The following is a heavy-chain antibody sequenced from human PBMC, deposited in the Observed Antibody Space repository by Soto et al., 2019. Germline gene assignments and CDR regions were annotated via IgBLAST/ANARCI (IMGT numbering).Heavy chain of an antibody. D-gene: IGHD2-2*01. V-gene: IGHV3-48*03. CDR3: ARAECSKPNCLTAYYSYGLDV. CDR2: INTAGSTK. Sequence: EVQLVESGGNLVQPGGSLRLSCEASGFTFSNFEMHWVRQAPGKGLEWVSYINTAGSTKYYAESVKGRFTISRDTARNSLFLQLNSLSAEDAAVYYCARAECSKPNCLTAYYSYGLDVWGQGTTVTVSS. J-gene: IGHJ6*02. CDR1: GFTFSNFE.